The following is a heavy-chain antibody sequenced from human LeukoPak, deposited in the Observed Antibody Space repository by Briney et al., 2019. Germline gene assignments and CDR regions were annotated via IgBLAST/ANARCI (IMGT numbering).Heavy chain of an antibody. CDR2: MNPNSGNT. CDR1: GYTFTSYD. V-gene: IGHV1-8*01. J-gene: IGHJ3*02. D-gene: IGHD3-22*01. CDR3: ARDMENYYDSRGYAFDI. Sequence: ASVKVSCKASGYTFTSYDINWVRQATGQGLEWMGWMNPNSGNTGYAQKFQGRVTMTRNTSISTAYMELSSLRSEDTAVYYCARDMENYYDSRGYAFDIWGQGTMVTVSS.